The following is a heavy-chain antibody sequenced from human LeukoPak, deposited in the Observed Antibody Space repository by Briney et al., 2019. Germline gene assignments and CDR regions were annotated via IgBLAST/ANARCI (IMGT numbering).Heavy chain of an antibody. CDR1: GFTFSNAW. J-gene: IGHJ3*02. D-gene: IGHD2-2*02. Sequence: GGSLRLSCAASGFTFSNAWMSWVRQAPGKGLEWVGRIKSKTDGGTTDYAAPVKGRFTISRDDSKNTLYLQMNSLKTEDTAVYYCTTVPPYCSSTSCYNQAFDIWGQGTMVTVSS. CDR3: TTVPPYCSSTSCYNQAFDI. V-gene: IGHV3-15*01. CDR2: IKSKTDGGTT.